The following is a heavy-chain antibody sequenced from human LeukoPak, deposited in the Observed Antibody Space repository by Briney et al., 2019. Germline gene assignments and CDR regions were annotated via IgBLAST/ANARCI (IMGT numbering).Heavy chain of an antibody. V-gene: IGHV3-11*03. D-gene: IGHD3-10*01. J-gene: IGHJ4*02. CDR1: GFTFSDYY. CDR2: ISSGSSYT. CDR3: ARARGPDY. Sequence: GGSLRLSCAASGFTFSDYYMSWVRQAPGKGLEWVSYISSGSSYTNYADCVKGRFTISRDNAKSALYLQMNSLRAEDTALYFCARARGPDYWGQGTLVTVSS.